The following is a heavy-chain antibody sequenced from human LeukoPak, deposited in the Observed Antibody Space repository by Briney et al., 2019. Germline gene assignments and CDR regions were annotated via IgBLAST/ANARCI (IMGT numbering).Heavy chain of an antibody. J-gene: IGHJ3*02. CDR3: ARGNAHAFDI. V-gene: IGHV3-74*01. CDR2: IHSDGSST. CDR1: GFTFSNYW. D-gene: IGHD1-1*01. Sequence: GASLRLSCAASGFTFSNYWMHWVRQAPGKGLVWVSRIHSDGSSTTSADSVKGRFTISRDNAENTLYLQMNSLRAEDTAVYFCARGNAHAFDIWGQGTMVTVSS.